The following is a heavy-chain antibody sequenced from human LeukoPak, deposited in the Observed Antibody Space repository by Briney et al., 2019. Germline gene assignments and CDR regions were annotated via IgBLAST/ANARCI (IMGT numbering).Heavy chain of an antibody. D-gene: IGHD3-9*01. CDR1: GGSISSSSYY. V-gene: IGHV4-39*01. Sequence: SETLSLTCTVSGGSISSSSYYWGWIRQPPGKGLEWIGCFYYSGSTYYNPSLKSRVTISVDTSKNRFSLKLGSVTAADTAVYYCARLLRYFDWLFDYWGQGTLVTVSS. CDR2: FYYSGST. CDR3: ARLLRYFDWLFDY. J-gene: IGHJ4*02.